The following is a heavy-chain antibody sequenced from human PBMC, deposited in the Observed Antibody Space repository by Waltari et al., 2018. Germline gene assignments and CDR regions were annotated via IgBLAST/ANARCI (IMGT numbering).Heavy chain of an antibody. J-gene: IGHJ4*02. CDR1: GYTFTGYY. Sequence: QVQLVQSGAEVKKPGASVKVSCKASGYTFTGYYMHWVRQAAGQRPEWMGRTNTNSGCTNYAKKFQGRVTMTRDTSISTAYMELSRLRSDDTAVYYRASLRGPFDYWGQGTLVTVSS. V-gene: IGHV1-2*06. CDR3: ASLRGPFDY. D-gene: IGHD3-10*01. CDR2: TNTNSGCT.